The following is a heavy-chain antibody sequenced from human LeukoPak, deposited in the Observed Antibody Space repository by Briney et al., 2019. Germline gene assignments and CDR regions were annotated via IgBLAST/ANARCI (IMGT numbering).Heavy chain of an antibody. Sequence: GASVKVSCKASGYIFTDYCITWVRQAPGQGLEWMGWISAYNGNTNYAQKFQDRVTMTTDTSTSTAYMELRSLRSDDTAVYYCARRGDPDYGGKVSLDWGQGTLVTVSS. D-gene: IGHD4-23*01. CDR2: ISAYNGNT. V-gene: IGHV1-18*01. J-gene: IGHJ4*02. CDR1: GYIFTDYC. CDR3: ARRGDPDYGGKVSLD.